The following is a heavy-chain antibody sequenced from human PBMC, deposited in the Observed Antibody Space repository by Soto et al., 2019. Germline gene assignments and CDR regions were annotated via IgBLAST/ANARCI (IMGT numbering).Heavy chain of an antibody. J-gene: IGHJ6*02. CDR1: GYSFTSYW. CDR2: IYPGDSDT. V-gene: IGHV5-51*01. D-gene: IGHD2-2*02. Sequence: PGESLKISCKGSGYSFTSYWIGWVRQMPGKGLEWMGIIYPGDSDTRYSPSFQGQVTISADKSISTAYLQWSSLKASDTAMYYCARLRQDCSSTSCYTRYYYYYGMDVWGQGTKVTVS. CDR3: ARLRQDCSSTSCYTRYYYYYGMDV.